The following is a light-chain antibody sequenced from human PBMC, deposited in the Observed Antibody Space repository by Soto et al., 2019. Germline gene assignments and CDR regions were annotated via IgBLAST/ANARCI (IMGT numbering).Light chain of an antibody. Sequence: DIQMTQSPSSLSASVGDRVTITCRASQSISSYLNWYQQKPGKAPKLLIYAASSLQSGVPSRFSGSGSGTDFTLTISSLQPEDFATYYCQQSYRPLDQGTKLEIK. CDR1: QSISSY. V-gene: IGKV1-39*01. CDR3: QQSYRP. J-gene: IGKJ2*01. CDR2: AAS.